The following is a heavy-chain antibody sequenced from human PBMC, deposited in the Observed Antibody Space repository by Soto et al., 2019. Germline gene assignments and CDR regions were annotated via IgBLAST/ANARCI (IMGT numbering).Heavy chain of an antibody. CDR1: GFTFSSYG. D-gene: IGHD5-12*01. CDR2: ISYDGSNK. J-gene: IGHJ6*02. CDR3: AKEMATITGYYYGMDV. Sequence: GGSLRLSCAASGFTFSSYGMHWVRQAPGKGLEWVAVISYDGSNKYYADSVKGRFTISRDNSKNTLYLQMDSLRAEDTAVYYCAKEMATITGYYYGMDVWGQGTTVTVSS. V-gene: IGHV3-30*18.